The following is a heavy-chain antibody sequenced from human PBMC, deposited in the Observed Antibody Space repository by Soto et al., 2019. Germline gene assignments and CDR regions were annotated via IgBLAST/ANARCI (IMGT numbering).Heavy chain of an antibody. J-gene: IGHJ6*02. CDR3: ASDPRSYDYATYGMDV. Sequence: EVQLVESGGGLVQPGGSLRLSCAASGFTFSSYWMHWVRQAPGKGLVWVSRINSDGSSTSYADSVKGRFTISRDNAKNTLYLQMNSLRAEDTAVYYCASDPRSYDYATYGMDVWGQGTTVTVSS. V-gene: IGHV3-74*01. CDR2: INSDGSST. D-gene: IGHD3-16*01. CDR1: GFTFSSYW.